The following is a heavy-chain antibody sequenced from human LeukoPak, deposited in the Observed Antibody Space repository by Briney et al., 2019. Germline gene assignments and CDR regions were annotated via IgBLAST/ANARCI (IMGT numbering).Heavy chain of an antibody. D-gene: IGHD2-15*01. CDR1: GFTFSSYG. V-gene: IGHV3-23*01. J-gene: IGHJ5*02. CDR3: ASSDIVVVVAAKRERFDP. Sequence: PGRSLRLSCAASGFTFSSYGMHWVRQAPGKGLEWVSAISGSGGSTYYADSVKGRFTISRDNSKNTLYLQMNSLRAEDTAVYYCASSDIVVVVAAKRERFDPWGQGTLVTVSS. CDR2: ISGSGGST.